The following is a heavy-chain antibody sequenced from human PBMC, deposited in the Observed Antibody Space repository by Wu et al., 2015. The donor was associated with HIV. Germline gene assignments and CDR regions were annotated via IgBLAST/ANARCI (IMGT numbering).Heavy chain of an antibody. CDR2: IDVASGNV. D-gene: IGHD2-21*01. V-gene: IGHV1-58*02. J-gene: IGHJ5*01. CDR3: GAHYSEAVWWGMLDS. Sequence: QLVQSGAEVKKPGASVKVSCKTSGYTFTGYYIQWVRKSRGQPLEWIGWIDVASGNVNFAQKFQDRGTIEWDMSTGTAHLKLSSLRSEDTAVYYCGAHYSEAVWWGMLDSWGQGTLVAVSS. CDR1: GYTFTGYY.